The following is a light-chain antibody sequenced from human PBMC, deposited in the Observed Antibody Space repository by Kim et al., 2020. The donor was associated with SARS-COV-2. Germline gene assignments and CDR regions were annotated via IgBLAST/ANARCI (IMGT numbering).Light chain of an antibody. V-gene: IGKV6D-21*02. Sequence: QKEKVSCTGRASQGICVCIHWYQQGPDHSPKLLIEYASQSVSGVRSRVSGSGSGTDFTLTINGLEAEDAAAYYCHQSNTLAGTFGQGTKVDIK. CDR3: HQSNTLAGT. CDR2: YAS. J-gene: IGKJ1*01. CDR1: QGICVC.